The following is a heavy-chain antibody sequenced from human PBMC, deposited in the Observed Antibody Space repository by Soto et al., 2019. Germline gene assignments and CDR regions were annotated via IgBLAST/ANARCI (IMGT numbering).Heavy chain of an antibody. D-gene: IGHD6-6*01. V-gene: IGHV1-18*04. CDR2: ISAYNGNT. CDR3: ASIAARPYFQH. Sequence: ASVKVSCQASGYTFTSYGMSGVRQAPGQGLEWMGWISAYNGNTNYAQKLQGRVTMTTDTSTRTAYMDLRSLRSDDTAVYYCASIAARPYFQHWGQGTLVTVSS. CDR1: GYTFTSYG. J-gene: IGHJ1*01.